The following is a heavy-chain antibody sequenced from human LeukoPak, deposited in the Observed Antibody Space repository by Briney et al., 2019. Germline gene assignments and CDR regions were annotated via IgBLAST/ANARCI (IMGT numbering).Heavy chain of an antibody. V-gene: IGHV5-51*01. Sequence: GASLKISCKASGFSFTNYWIGWVRQMPGKGLEWMGIIYPGDSDTRYSPSFQGQVTISADKSSSTAYLQWRSLKASDTAMYYCAGHSFDTVDAFDVWGQGTIVIVS. CDR1: GFSFTNYW. CDR2: IYPGDSDT. D-gene: IGHD2-2*02. CDR3: AGHSFDTVDAFDV. J-gene: IGHJ3*01.